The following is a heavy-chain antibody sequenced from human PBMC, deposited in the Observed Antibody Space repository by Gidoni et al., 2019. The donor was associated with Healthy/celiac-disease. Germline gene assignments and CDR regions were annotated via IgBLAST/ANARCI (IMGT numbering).Heavy chain of an antibody. Sequence: QVQLVQSGAEVKKPGASVKVSCQASGYTFTSYGISGVRQAPGQGLEWMGWISAYNGNTNYAQKLQGKVTMTTDTSTSTAYMELRSLRSDDTAVYYCARSEWELLKVRAFDIWGQGTMVTVSS. CDR3: ARSEWELLKVRAFDI. CDR1: GYTFTSYG. D-gene: IGHD1-26*01. J-gene: IGHJ3*02. V-gene: IGHV1-18*01. CDR2: ISAYNGNT.